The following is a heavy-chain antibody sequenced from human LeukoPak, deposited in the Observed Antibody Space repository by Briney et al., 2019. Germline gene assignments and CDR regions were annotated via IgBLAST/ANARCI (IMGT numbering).Heavy chain of an antibody. Sequence: GSSVKVSCKASGGTFSSYAISWVRQAPGQGLEWMGRVIPIFGTANYAQKFQGRVTITTDESTSTAYMELSSLRSEDTAVYYCASLLGHYYDSSGYHPQTDYWGQGTLVTVSS. D-gene: IGHD3-22*01. CDR2: VIPIFGTA. CDR3: ASLLGHYYDSSGYHPQTDY. J-gene: IGHJ4*02. CDR1: GGTFSSYA. V-gene: IGHV1-69*05.